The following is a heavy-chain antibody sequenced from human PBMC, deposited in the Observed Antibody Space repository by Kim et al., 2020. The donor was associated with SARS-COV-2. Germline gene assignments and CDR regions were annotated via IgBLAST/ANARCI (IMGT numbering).Heavy chain of an antibody. D-gene: IGHD4-17*01. CDR3: ARHRATVTNRAFDI. Sequence: NPSLKSRVTISVDTSKNQFSLKLSSVTAADTAVYYCARHRATVTNRAFDIWGQGTMVTVSS. V-gene: IGHV4-39*01. J-gene: IGHJ3*02.